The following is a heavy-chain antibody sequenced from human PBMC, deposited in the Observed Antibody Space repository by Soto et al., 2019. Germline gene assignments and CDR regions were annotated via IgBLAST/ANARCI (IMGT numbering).Heavy chain of an antibody. V-gene: IGHV4-39*01. CDR1: GDSIGSRSYY. CDR3: ASGRPFRPLGD. D-gene: IGHD6-6*01. J-gene: IGHJ4*02. CDR2: VYSTGAT. Sequence: QLHLQESGPGLVKPSETLSLTCTVSGDSIGSRSYYWDWIRQSPGGGLEWIGHVYSTGATYYNPSLKSRVTMSIDTSKNQFSLIVTSVTAADTAIYYCASGRPFRPLGDWGQGALVTVSS.